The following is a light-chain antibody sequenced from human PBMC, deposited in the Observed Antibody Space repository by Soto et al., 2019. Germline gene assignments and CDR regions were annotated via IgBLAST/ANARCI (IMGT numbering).Light chain of an antibody. CDR3: QQAASFPIT. V-gene: IGKV1-12*01. J-gene: IGKJ5*01. Sequence: DIQMTQSPSSVSASVGDRVTITCRASQGVSTWLAWYQQKPGKAPNLLIYTASSLQSGVPSRFSGSGSGTDFTLTINGLQTEDFATYYCQQAASFPITFGQGTRLEIK. CDR2: TAS. CDR1: QGVSTW.